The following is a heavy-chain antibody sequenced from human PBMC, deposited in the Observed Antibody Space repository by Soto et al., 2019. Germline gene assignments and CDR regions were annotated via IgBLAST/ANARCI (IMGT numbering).Heavy chain of an antibody. CDR2: IWYDGINK. CDR1: GFTFSSYG. CDR3: AREWRLEAPVTRYGMDV. V-gene: IGHV3-33*01. Sequence: GGSLRLSCAASGFTFSSYGMHWVRQAPGKGLEWVAVIWYDGINKYYADSVKGRFTISRDNSKNTLYLQMNSLRAEDTAVYYCAREWRLEAPVTRYGMDVWGEGST. D-gene: IGHD4-17*01. J-gene: IGHJ6*02.